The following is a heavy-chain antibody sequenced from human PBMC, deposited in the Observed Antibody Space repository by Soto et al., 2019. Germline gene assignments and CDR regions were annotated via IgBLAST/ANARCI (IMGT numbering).Heavy chain of an antibody. CDR3: AKPLYYEFWSRSGVFYGLDV. CDR1: GLPFSSYG. CDR2: ISSDGSQK. D-gene: IGHD3-3*01. J-gene: IGHJ6*02. Sequence: QVQLVQSGGGVVQPGKSLRLSCAASGLPFSSYGMHWVRQAPGKGLEWVAVISSDGSQKYFADSVKGRFSISRDNSKNVLYLQLTSPRPEDTAVYYCAKPLYYEFWSRSGVFYGLDVWGQGTTVTVSS. V-gene: IGHV3-30*18.